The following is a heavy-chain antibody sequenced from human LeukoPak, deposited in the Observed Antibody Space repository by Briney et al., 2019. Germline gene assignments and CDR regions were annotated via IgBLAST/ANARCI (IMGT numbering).Heavy chain of an antibody. CDR1: GGSVNSYY. V-gene: IGHV4-4*07. Sequence: SETLSLTCTVSGGSVNSYYLSWIRQPAGKTLEWIGRIYDGGSTNYNPSLKSRVTISLDTSKNQFSLKVSSVTAADTAVYYCARVKRKYQLLKPLHETPSHYFDYWGQGTLVTVSS. CDR3: ARVKRKYQLLKPLHETPSHYFDY. D-gene: IGHD2-2*01. CDR2: IYDGGST. J-gene: IGHJ4*02.